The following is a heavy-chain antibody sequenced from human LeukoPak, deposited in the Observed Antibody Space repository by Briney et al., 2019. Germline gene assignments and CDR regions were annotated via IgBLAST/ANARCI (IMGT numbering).Heavy chain of an antibody. CDR2: ISAQYGST. CDR1: GYTFTSYG. J-gene: IGHJ6*03. CDR3: ARDSSYSSVMDV. V-gene: IGHV1-18*01. D-gene: IGHD2-15*01. Sequence: ASVKVSCATFGYTFTSYGITWVRQAPGQGLEWLGWISAQYGSTHYTQRLQDRVTMSTDTSTNTVYMELTSLRSDDTAVYYCARDSSYSSVMDVWGKGTTVTVSS.